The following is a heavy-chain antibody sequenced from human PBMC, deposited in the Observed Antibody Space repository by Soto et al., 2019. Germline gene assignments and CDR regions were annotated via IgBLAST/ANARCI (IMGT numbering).Heavy chain of an antibody. V-gene: IGHV3-30*18. D-gene: IGHD6-13*01. J-gene: IGHJ5*02. Sequence: QVQLVESGGGVVQPGRSLRLSCAASGFTFSSYGMHWVRQAPGKGLEWVAVISYDGSNKYYADSVKGRFTISRDNSKNTLYLQMNSLRAEDTAVYYCAKWDSAGGVNWFDPWGPGTLVTVSS. CDR3: AKWDSAGGVNWFDP. CDR2: ISYDGSNK. CDR1: GFTFSSYG.